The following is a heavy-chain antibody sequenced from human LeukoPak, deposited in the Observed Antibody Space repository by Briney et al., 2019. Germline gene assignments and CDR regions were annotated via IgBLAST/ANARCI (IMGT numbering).Heavy chain of an antibody. Sequence: PSETLSLTCTVSGGFISNYYWSWIRQPPGKGLEWVGCIYNSGSTNYSPSLNSRVTISVDTSENQLSLRLTSVTAADTAVYYCVGTTKWLAFDYWGQGTLVTVSS. D-gene: IGHD5-24*01. CDR2: IYNSGST. J-gene: IGHJ4*02. CDR1: GGFISNYY. V-gene: IGHV4-59*01. CDR3: VGTTKWLAFDY.